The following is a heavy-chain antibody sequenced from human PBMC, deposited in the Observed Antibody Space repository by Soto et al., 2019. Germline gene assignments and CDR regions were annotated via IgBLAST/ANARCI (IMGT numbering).Heavy chain of an antibody. J-gene: IGHJ4*02. CDR1: GFTFSSYW. Sequence: GGSLRLSCAASGFTFSSYWMSWVRQAPGKGLEWVANIKEDGSEKNYVDSVKGQFTISRDNAKNSLYLQMNSLRAEDTAVYFCARERYYYGSGDYWGQGTLVTVSS. CDR2: IKEDGSEK. D-gene: IGHD3-10*01. V-gene: IGHV3-7*01. CDR3: ARERYYYGSGDY.